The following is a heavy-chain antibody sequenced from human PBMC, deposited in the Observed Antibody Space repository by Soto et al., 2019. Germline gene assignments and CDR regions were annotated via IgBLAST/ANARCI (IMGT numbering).Heavy chain of an antibody. Sequence: QVQLQESGPGLVKPSETLSLTCGVSGGSISNNYWSWIRQPPGKGLEWIGYISHSGSTNYNPSLKSRVTISVDTSTKQFSLKLNSVTAADTAVYYCARGGTYSRLIIGDWFDPWGQGTLVTVAS. CDR2: ISHSGST. V-gene: IGHV4-59*01. CDR1: GGSISNNY. J-gene: IGHJ5*02. D-gene: IGHD6-13*01. CDR3: ARGGTYSRLIIGDWFDP.